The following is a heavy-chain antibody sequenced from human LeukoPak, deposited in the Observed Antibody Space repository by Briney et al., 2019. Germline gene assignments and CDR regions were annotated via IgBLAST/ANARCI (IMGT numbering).Heavy chain of an antibody. J-gene: IGHJ4*02. CDR2: IRGSGSST. CDR1: GFIFSNYA. D-gene: IGHD6-6*01. CDR3: AKAGQQLVYDPKFDY. V-gene: IGHV3-23*01. Sequence: GGSLRLSCAASGFIFSNYAMGWVRQAPGKGLEWVSGIRGSGSSTYYADSVKGRFTISRADSKNTLYLQMNSLRAEDTAVYYCAKAGQQLVYDPKFDYWGQGTLVTVSS.